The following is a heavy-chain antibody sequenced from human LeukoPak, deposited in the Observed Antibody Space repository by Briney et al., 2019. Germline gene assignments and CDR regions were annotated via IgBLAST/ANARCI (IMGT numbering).Heavy chain of an antibody. D-gene: IGHD3-9*01. J-gene: IGHJ5*02. Sequence: SVKVSCKASGGTFSSYAISWVRQAPGQGLEWMGGIIPIFGTANYAQKFQGRVTITADESTSTAYMEPSSLRSEDTAVYYCARDRADILTGYYMQGRWLDPWGQGTLVTVSS. V-gene: IGHV1-69*13. CDR3: ARDRADILTGYYMQGRWLDP. CDR1: GGTFSSYA. CDR2: IIPIFGTA.